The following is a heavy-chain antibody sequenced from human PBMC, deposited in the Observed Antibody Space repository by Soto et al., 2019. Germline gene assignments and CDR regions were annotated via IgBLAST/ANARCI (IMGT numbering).Heavy chain of an antibody. CDR3: AKARYSSGWNYFDY. CDR2: ISGSGGST. D-gene: IGHD6-19*01. V-gene: IGHV3-23*01. CDR1: GFTFSSFA. Sequence: GGSLRRTCGGSGFTFSSFAMSWVRQAPGKVLEWVSAISGSGGSTYYADAVKGRFTISRDRSKNTLYLQMNSLRAEDTAVYYCAKARYSSGWNYFDYWGQGTLVTVSS. J-gene: IGHJ4*02.